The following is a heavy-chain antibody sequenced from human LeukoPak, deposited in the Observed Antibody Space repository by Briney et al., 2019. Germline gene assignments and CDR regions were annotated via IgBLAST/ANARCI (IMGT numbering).Heavy chain of an antibody. CDR3: ARAVITYYDFWSGPNGYFDY. D-gene: IGHD3-3*01. Sequence: GSLSLSCAASGFTFSDYYMSWIRQAPGKGLEWVSYISSSGSTIYYADSVKGRFTISRDNAKNSLYLQMNSLRAEDTAVYYCARAVITYYDFWSGPNGYFDYWGQGTLVTVSS. CDR2: ISSSGSTI. V-gene: IGHV3-11*01. CDR1: GFTFSDYY. J-gene: IGHJ4*02.